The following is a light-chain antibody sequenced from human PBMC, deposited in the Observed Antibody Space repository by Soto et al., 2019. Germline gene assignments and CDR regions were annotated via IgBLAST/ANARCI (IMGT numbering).Light chain of an antibody. Sequence: EIVLTQSPATLSLSPGERATLSCRASQSVSSYLGWYQQKPGQAPRLLIYDASNRATGIPARFSGSGSGTDFTLTISSLEPEDFAIYYGQHRTNWPLTFGGGTKVEIK. V-gene: IGKV3-11*01. CDR2: DAS. CDR1: QSVSSY. CDR3: QHRTNWPLT. J-gene: IGKJ4*01.